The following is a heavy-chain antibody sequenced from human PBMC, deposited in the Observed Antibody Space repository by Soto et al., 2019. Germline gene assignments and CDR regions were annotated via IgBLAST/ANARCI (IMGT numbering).Heavy chain of an antibody. Sequence: SETLSLTCLVSGYSITSGGYYWSWIRHHPGKGLEWIGSFYSSGSIIYNPSLRSRVSISGDTSSNQFSMSLTSVTAADTARYYCARMYSSGSGWFHPWGQGTLVTVSS. V-gene: IGHV4-31*03. CDR1: GYSITSGGYY. D-gene: IGHD6-19*01. J-gene: IGHJ5*02. CDR2: FYSSGSI. CDR3: ARMYSSGSGWFHP.